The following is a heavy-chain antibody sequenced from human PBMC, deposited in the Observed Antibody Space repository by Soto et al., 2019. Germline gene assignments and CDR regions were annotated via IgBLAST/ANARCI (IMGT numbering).Heavy chain of an antibody. CDR2: IYPGDSDT. Sequence: PGESLKLSCTGSGYSFTRYWIGWVRQMPGKGLEWMGIIYPGDSDTRYSPSFQGQVTISADKSISTAYLQWSSLKASDTAMYYCARHLFASSSHYYYYMDVWGKGTTVTVSS. CDR1: GYSFTRYW. D-gene: IGHD2-2*01. J-gene: IGHJ6*03. CDR3: ARHLFASSSHYYYYMDV. V-gene: IGHV5-51*01.